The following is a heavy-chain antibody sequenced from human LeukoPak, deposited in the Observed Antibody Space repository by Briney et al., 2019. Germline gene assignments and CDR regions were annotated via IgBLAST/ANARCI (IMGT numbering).Heavy chain of an antibody. CDR1: GYTFTGYY. CDR3: ARNPDYGDYVWPFDY. Sequence: ASVKVSCKASGYTFTGYYMHWVRQAPGQGLEWMGWINPNSGGTNYAQKFQGRVTMTRDTSISTAYMELSRLRSDDTAVYYYARNPDYGDYVWPFDYWGQGTLVTVSS. CDR2: INPNSGGT. J-gene: IGHJ4*02. V-gene: IGHV1-2*02. D-gene: IGHD4-17*01.